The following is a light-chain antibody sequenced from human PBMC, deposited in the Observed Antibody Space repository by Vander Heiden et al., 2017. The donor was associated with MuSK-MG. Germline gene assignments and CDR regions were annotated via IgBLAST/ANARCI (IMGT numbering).Light chain of an antibody. Sequence: DLQITQSPSSLSASVGDRVHITCRASSSLCRYLNWYQQKPGKDPTLLIYSAASLQSRVPSRLSGSRSATDFTPTISSLQPEDFATYYCQQSYNTPRVTFGEGTKVEIK. CDR1: SSLCRY. J-gene: IGKJ4*01. CDR3: QQSYNTPRVT. CDR2: SAA. V-gene: IGKV1-39*01.